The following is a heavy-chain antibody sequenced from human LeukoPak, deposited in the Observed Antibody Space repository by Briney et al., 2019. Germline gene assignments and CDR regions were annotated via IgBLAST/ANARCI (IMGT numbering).Heavy chain of an antibody. D-gene: IGHD5-24*01. CDR1: GGTFSSYA. CDR3: ASPTRDGYSDAFDI. V-gene: IGHV1-69*05. Sequence: SVKVSCKASGGTFSSYAISWVRQAPGQGLEWVGGIIPIFGTANYAQKFQGRVTITTDESTSTAYMELSSLRSEDTAVYYCASPTRDGYSDAFDIWGQGTMVTVSS. J-gene: IGHJ3*02. CDR2: IIPIFGTA.